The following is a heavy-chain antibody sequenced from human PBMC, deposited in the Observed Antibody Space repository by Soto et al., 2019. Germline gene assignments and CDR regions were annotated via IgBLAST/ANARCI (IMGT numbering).Heavy chain of an antibody. CDR3: AKFSQGYYYDSSGYYSGDYYYYGMDV. CDR1: GFTFSSYA. V-gene: IGHV3-23*01. Sequence: GGSLRLSCAASGFTFSSYAMSWVRQAPGKGLEWVSAISGSGGSTYYADSVKGRFTISRDNSKNTLYLQMNSLRAEDTAVYYSAKFSQGYYYDSSGYYSGDYYYYGMDVWGQGTPVTVYS. CDR2: ISGSGGST. J-gene: IGHJ6*02. D-gene: IGHD3-22*01.